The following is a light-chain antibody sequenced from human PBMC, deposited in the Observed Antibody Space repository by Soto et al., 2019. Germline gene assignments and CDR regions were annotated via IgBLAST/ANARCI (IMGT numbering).Light chain of an antibody. CDR3: HQYDSSPLT. J-gene: IGKJ4*01. CDR2: AAS. CDR1: QSVSSSY. V-gene: IGKV3-20*01. Sequence: EIVLTQSPGTLSLSPGERATLSCRASQSVSSSYLAWYQQKPGQAPRLLIYAASSRATGIPDRFSGSGSGTDFTLTISRLEPEDCAVYYCHQYDSSPLTFGGGTKVEIK.